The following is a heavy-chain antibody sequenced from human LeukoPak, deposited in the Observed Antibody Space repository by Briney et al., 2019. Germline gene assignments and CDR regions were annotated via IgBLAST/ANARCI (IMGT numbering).Heavy chain of an antibody. CDR1: GESFSGYY. D-gene: IGHD6-13*01. CDR3: ARGSTYSSWPDY. V-gene: IGHV4-34*01. Sequence: PSETLSLTCAVYGESFSGYYWSWIRQPPGKGLEWIGEINHSGSTNYNPSLKSRVTMSVDTSNNQFSLKLSSVTAADTAVYYCARGSTYSSWPDYWGQGTLVTVSS. J-gene: IGHJ4*02. CDR2: INHSGST.